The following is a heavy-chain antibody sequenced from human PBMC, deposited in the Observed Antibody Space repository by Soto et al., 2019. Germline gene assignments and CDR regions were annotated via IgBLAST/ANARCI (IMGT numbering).Heavy chain of an antibody. D-gene: IGHD6-19*01. CDR2: ISYDGSTK. Sequence: QVQLVESGGGLVQPGRSLRLSCAASGFTFSSFSLHWVRQAPGKGLEWLALISYDGSTKYNAYSVKGRFTVSRDNSNNTLYLQLSSLRPEDTAVYYCARTTTVAGTPEFDYWGQGTLVTVSS. CDR1: GFTFSSFS. J-gene: IGHJ4*02. CDR3: ARTTTVAGTPEFDY. V-gene: IGHV3-30-3*01.